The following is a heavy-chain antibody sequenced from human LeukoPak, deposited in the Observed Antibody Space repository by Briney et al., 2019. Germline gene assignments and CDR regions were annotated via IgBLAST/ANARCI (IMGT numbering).Heavy chain of an antibody. Sequence: GGSLRLACAASGFIFSSYSMNWVRQAPGKGLEWVSSISSSSSYIYYADSVKGRFTISRDNAKNSLYLQMNSLRAEDTAVYYCARGYYGSRYYFDYWGQGTLVTVSS. D-gene: IGHD4-17*01. J-gene: IGHJ4*02. CDR2: ISSSSSYI. CDR1: GFIFSSYS. CDR3: ARGYYGSRYYFDY. V-gene: IGHV3-21*01.